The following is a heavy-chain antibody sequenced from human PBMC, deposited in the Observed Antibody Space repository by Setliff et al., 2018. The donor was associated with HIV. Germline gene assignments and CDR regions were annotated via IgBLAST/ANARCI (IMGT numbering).Heavy chain of an antibody. Sequence: PSETLSLTCTVSGGSISTTSYYWGCIRQPPGKGLEWIGTIHYSGSVYYDPSLKSRVTMSVDTSKNQFSLKVSSVTAADTAVYYCARERSLITNRRYFDSWGQGALVTVSS. D-gene: IGHD3-16*01. V-gene: IGHV4-39*07. J-gene: IGHJ4*02. CDR1: GGSISTTSYY. CDR3: ARERSLITNRRYFDS. CDR2: IHYSGSV.